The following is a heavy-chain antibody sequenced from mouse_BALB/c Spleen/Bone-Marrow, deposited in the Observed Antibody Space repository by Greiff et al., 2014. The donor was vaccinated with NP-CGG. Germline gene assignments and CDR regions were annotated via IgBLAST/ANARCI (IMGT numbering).Heavy chain of an antibody. CDR3: AREGYGYQYFDY. CDR2: IDTSDSYT. D-gene: IGHD2-2*01. CDR1: GYTFTDYW. Sequence: LVESGAELVMPGASVKMSCKASGYTFTDYWMHWVKQRPGQGLEWIGAIDTSDSYTSYNQKFKGKATLTVDESFSTAYMQLSSLTSEDSAVYYCAREGYGYQYFDYWGQGTTLTVSS. V-gene: IGHV1-69*01. J-gene: IGHJ2*01.